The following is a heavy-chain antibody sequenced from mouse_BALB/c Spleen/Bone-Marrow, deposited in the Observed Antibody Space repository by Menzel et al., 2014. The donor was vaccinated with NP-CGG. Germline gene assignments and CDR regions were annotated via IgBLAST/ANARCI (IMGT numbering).Heavy chain of an antibody. CDR2: IYPGDDDT. Sequence: VMLVESGAELVRPGSSVKISCKASGYAFSIYWMNWVKQRPGQGLEWIGQIYPGDDDTDYNGKFKGKATLTADRSSSTAYMQLNSLTSEDSAVYFCARGVISIDYWGQGTTLTVSS. J-gene: IGHJ2*01. CDR3: ARGVISIDY. CDR1: GYAFSIYW. V-gene: IGHV1-80*01.